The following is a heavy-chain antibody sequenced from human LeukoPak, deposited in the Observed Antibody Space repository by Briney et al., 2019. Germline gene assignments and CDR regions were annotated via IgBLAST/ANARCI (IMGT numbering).Heavy chain of an antibody. Sequence: SETLSLTCTVSGGSISSYYWSWIRQPPRKGLEWIGYIYYSGSTNYNPSLKSRVTISVDTSKNQISLKRSSVTAADTAVYYCARGGSGTYLSHLRFDYWGQGTLVTVSS. CDR2: IYYSGST. CDR3: ARGGSGTYLSHLRFDY. V-gene: IGHV4-59*01. CDR1: GGSISSYY. J-gene: IGHJ4*02. D-gene: IGHD3-10*01.